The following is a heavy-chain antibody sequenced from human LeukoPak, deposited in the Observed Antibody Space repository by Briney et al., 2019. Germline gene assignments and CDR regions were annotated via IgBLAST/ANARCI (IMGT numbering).Heavy chain of an antibody. CDR3: ARDFLFYGDYALDY. D-gene: IGHD4-17*01. V-gene: IGHV3-21*01. CDR1: GFTFSSYW. J-gene: IGHJ4*02. Sequence: GGSLRLSCAASGFTFSSYWMSWVRQAPGKGLEWVSSISSSSSYIYYADSVKGRFTISRDNAKNSLYLQMNSLRAEDTAVYYCARDFLFYGDYALDYWGQGTLVTVSS. CDR2: ISSSSSYI.